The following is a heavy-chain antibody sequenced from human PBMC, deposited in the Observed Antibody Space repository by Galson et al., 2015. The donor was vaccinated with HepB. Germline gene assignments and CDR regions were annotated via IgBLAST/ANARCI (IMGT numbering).Heavy chain of an antibody. CDR2: ISYDGSNK. J-gene: IGHJ6*02. CDR1: GFTFSSYA. Sequence: SLRLSCAASGFTFSSYAMHWVRQAPGKGLEWVAVISYDGSNKYYADSVKGRFTISRDNSKNTLYLQMNSLRAEDTAVYYCARDLGIAVAVFSYGMDVWGQGTTVTVSS. D-gene: IGHD6-19*01. V-gene: IGHV3-30*04. CDR3: ARDLGIAVAVFSYGMDV.